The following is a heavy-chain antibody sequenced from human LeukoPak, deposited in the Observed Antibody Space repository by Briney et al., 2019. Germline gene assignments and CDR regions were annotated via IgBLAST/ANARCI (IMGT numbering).Heavy chain of an antibody. CDR3: ARDIVEMATNAISGDLHWFDP. CDR1: GGTFSSYA. CDR2: IIPIFGTA. Sequence: SVKVSSKASGGTFSSYAISWVRQAPGQGLEWMGGIIPIFGTANYAQKFQGRVTITADESTSTAYMELSSLRSEDTAVYYCARDIVEMATNAISGDLHWFDPWGQGTLVTVSS. D-gene: IGHD5-24*01. J-gene: IGHJ5*02. V-gene: IGHV1-69*13.